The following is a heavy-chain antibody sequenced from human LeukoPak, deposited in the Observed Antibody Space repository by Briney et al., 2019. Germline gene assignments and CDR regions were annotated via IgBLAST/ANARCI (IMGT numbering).Heavy chain of an antibody. CDR1: GFTVSSNY. CDR3: TTDRAEMATISSWFDP. J-gene: IGHJ5*02. Sequence: GGSLRLSCAASGFTVSSNYMSWVRQAPGKGLEWVSVIYSGGSTYYADSVKGRFTISRDNSKNTLYLQMNSLKTEDTAVYYCTTDRAEMATISSWFDPWGQGTLVTVSS. CDR2: IYSGGST. V-gene: IGHV3-53*01. D-gene: IGHD5-24*01.